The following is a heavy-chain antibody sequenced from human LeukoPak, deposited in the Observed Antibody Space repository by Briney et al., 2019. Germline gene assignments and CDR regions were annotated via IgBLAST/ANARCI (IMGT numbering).Heavy chain of an antibody. J-gene: IGHJ4*02. D-gene: IGHD6-19*01. V-gene: IGHV4-34*01. CDR3: AGWYSSGWSNDPPNY. CDR2: INHSGST. Sequence: PSETLSLTCAVYGGSFSGYYWSWIRQPPGKGLEWIGEINHSGSTNYSPSLKSRVTISVDTSKNQFSLKLSSVTAADTAVYYCAGWYSSGWSNDPPNYWGQGTLVTVSS. CDR1: GGSFSGYY.